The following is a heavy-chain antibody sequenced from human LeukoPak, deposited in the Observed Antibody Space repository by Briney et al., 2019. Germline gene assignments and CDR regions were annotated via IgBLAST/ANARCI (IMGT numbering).Heavy chain of an antibody. CDR3: ARPRGPCSSTSCYHEGFDY. V-gene: IGHV5-51*01. J-gene: IGHJ4*02. Sequence: RGESLKISCKGSGYSFTSYWIGWVRQLPGKGLEWMGIIYPGDSDTRYSPSFQGQVTISADKSISTAYLQWSSLKASDTAMYYCARPRGPCSSTSCYHEGFDYWGQGTLVTVSS. CDR2: IYPGDSDT. CDR1: GYSFTSYW. D-gene: IGHD2-2*01.